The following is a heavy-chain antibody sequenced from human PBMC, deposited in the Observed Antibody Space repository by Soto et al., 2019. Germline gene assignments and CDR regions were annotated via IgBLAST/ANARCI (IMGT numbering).Heavy chain of an antibody. CDR3: ARLEVTSAESFDV. V-gene: IGHV4-34*01. J-gene: IGHJ3*01. D-gene: IGHD2-21*02. Sequence: QVQLQQWGAGLLKPSETLSLTCAVYGDSFSGPYWTWIRQTPGKGLEWIGEINHSGRTDYHPSLESRVTISVDTSRDQFSPMLSSVSAADAAVGFCARLEVTSAESFDVWGPGTMVTVSS. CDR2: INHSGRT. CDR1: GDSFSGPY.